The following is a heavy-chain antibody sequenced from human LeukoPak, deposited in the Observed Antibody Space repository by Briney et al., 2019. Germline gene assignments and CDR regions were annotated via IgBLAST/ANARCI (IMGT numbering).Heavy chain of an antibody. Sequence: GGSLRPSCAASGFTFSTYSMNWVRQAPGKGLEWVSSISSSSSYIYYADSVKGRFTLSRDNAKNSLYLQMNSLRAEDTAVYYCARDHRGFGELDYWGQGTLVTVSS. D-gene: IGHD3-10*01. CDR3: ARDHRGFGELDY. V-gene: IGHV3-21*01. CDR1: GFTFSTYS. J-gene: IGHJ4*02. CDR2: ISSSSSYI.